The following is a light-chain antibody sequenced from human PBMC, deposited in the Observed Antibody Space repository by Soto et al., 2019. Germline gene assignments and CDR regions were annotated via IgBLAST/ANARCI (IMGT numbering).Light chain of an antibody. Sequence: QPVLTQSPSASASLGASVKLTCTLSSGHSNYAIAWHQQQPEKGPRYLMKLNSDGSHSKGDGIPDRFSGSSSGAERYLTSSSLQYEDEADYYCQTWGTGIQVFGGGTKLTVL. CDR2: LNSDGSH. CDR1: SGHSNYA. V-gene: IGLV4-69*01. CDR3: QTWGTGIQV. J-gene: IGLJ2*01.